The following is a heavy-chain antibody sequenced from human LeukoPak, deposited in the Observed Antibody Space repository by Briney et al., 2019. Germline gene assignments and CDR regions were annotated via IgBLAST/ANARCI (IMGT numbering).Heavy chain of an antibody. D-gene: IGHD1-26*01. Sequence: PGGSLRLSCAASGFTFSIYAMSWVRQAPGKGLQWVSSITSSGDGTYYADSVKGRFTISRDNSKNTLYLQMNSLRVEDTAVYYCARDEWELLRAYWGQGTLVTVSS. CDR2: ITSSGDGT. J-gene: IGHJ4*02. CDR3: ARDEWELLRAY. CDR1: GFTFSIYA. V-gene: IGHV3-23*01.